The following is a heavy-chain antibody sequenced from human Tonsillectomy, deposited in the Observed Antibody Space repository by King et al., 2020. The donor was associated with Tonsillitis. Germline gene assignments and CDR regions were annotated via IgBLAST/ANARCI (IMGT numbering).Heavy chain of an antibody. CDR2: IKSDGSST. D-gene: IGHD6-13*01. CDR1: GFTFSRSW. J-gene: IGHJ4*02. Sequence: VQLVESGGGLVPPRGSLRLSCAASGFTFSRSWMHWVRQTPGKGLVWVSRIKSDGSSTIYADSVKGRFTISRDNAKNTLFLQMNNLRVEDTAVYYCARVYRSSWPFFDLWGQGTLVTVSS. CDR3: ARVYRSSWPFFDL. V-gene: IGHV3-74*01.